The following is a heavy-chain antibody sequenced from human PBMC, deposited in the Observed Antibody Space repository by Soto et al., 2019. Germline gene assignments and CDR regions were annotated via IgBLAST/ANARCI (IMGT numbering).Heavy chain of an antibody. Sequence: SETVSLTCTVSGDSLGNYYWFWIRQPVGKGLEWIGRVSSSGNTNANPTLNSRATMSIDTSKNQFSLRLRSVTAADTAVYYCARADYEILTGSYAMDVWGQGPPITVSS. J-gene: IGHJ6*02. D-gene: IGHD3-9*01. V-gene: IGHV4-4*07. CDR2: VSSSGNT. CDR1: GDSLGNYY. CDR3: ARADYEILTGSYAMDV.